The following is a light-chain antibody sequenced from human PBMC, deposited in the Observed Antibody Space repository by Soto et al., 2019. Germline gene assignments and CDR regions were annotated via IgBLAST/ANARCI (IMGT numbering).Light chain of an antibody. V-gene: IGKV1-39*01. CDR2: AAS. J-gene: IGKJ5*01. Sequence: DIQMTQSPSSLSASVGDRVTITCRASQSISSYLNWYQQKPGKAPKLLIYAASSLQSGVPSRFSSSGSGTDFTLTISSLQPEDFATYYCQQSYRTPRITFGQGTRLEIK. CDR3: QQSYRTPRIT. CDR1: QSISSY.